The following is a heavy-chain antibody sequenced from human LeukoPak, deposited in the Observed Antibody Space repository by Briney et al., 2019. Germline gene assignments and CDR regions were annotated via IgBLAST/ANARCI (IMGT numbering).Heavy chain of an antibody. D-gene: IGHD6-13*01. J-gene: IGHJ6*02. Sequence: GGSLRLSCAASGFTFSSYEMNWVRQAPGKGLGRVSYISSSGSTIYYADSVKDRFTISRDNAKNSLYLQMNSLRVEDTAVYYCAGTRRLPAAGMWGGYYYYGMDVWGQGTTVTVSS. CDR2: ISSSGSTI. CDR1: GFTFSSYE. V-gene: IGHV3-48*03. CDR3: AGTRRLPAAGMWGGYYYYGMDV.